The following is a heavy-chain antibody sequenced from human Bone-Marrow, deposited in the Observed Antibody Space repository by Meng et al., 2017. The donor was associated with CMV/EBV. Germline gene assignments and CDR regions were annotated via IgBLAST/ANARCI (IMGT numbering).Heavy chain of an antibody. CDR2: INSDGSST. D-gene: IGHD3-22*01. CDR1: GFTFSSYS. V-gene: IGHV3-74*01. CDR3: ARDHINYYDSSGTVDY. J-gene: IGHJ4*02. Sequence: GESLKISCAASGFTFSSYSMNWVRQAPGKGLVWVSRINSDGSSTSYADSVKGRFTISSDNAKNTLYLQMNSLRAEDTAVYYCARDHINYYDSSGTVDYWGQGTLVAVSS.